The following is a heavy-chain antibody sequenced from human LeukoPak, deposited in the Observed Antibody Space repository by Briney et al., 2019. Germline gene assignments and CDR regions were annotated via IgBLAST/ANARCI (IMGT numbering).Heavy chain of an antibody. CDR1: GFTFSSYS. J-gene: IGHJ4*02. CDR2: ISSSSSYI. Sequence: PGGSLRLSCAASGFTFSSYSMNWVRQAPGKGLEWVSSISSSSSYIYYADSMKGRFTISRDNAKKSLYLQMNTLRAEDTAVYYCARSSGNIAAAGSYLLLWGQGTLVTVSS. D-gene: IGHD6-13*01. CDR3: ARSSGNIAAAGSYLLL. V-gene: IGHV3-21*01.